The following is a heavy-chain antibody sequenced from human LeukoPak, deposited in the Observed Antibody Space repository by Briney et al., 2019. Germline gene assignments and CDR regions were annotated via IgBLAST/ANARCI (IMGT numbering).Heavy chain of an antibody. V-gene: IGHV1-69*13. CDR1: GGTFSSYA. D-gene: IGHD3-3*01. CDR2: IIPILGTA. Sequence: ASVKVSCKASGGTFSSYAISWVRQAPGPGLEWMGGIIPILGTANYAQKFQGRVTITADESTSTAYMELSSLRSEDTAVYYCARPNYDSWIGYPGLMDVWGKGTTATVSS. CDR3: ARPNYDSWIGYPGLMDV. J-gene: IGHJ6*03.